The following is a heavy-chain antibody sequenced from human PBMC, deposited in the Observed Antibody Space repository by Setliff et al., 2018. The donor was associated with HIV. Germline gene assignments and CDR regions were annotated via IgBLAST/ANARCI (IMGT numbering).Heavy chain of an antibody. Sequence: SGPTLEPTQTLTLTCSFSGFSLSSYGVGVGWVRQPPGKALEWLAVIYWNDDRRYSPSLKTRLTITKDTSKNQVVLTLANLDPVDTATYYCAYTTVAGPPIGHYFGSWGQGTLVTVSS. CDR2: IYWNDDR. CDR3: AYTTVAGPPIGHYFGS. J-gene: IGHJ4*02. D-gene: IGHD6-19*01. CDR1: GFSLSSYGVG. V-gene: IGHV2-5*01.